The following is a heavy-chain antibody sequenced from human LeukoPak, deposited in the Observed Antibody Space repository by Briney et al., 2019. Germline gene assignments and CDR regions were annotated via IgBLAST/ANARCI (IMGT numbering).Heavy chain of an antibody. V-gene: IGHV3-23*01. CDR1: GFTFSSYA. Sequence: GGSLRLSCAASGFTFSSYAMSWVRQAPGEGLEWVSAISGSGGSTYYADSVKGRFTISRDNSKNTLYLQMNSLRAEDTAVYYCAKDLYGWYYFDYWGQGTLVTVSS. J-gene: IGHJ4*02. D-gene: IGHD6-19*01. CDR2: ISGSGGST. CDR3: AKDLYGWYYFDY.